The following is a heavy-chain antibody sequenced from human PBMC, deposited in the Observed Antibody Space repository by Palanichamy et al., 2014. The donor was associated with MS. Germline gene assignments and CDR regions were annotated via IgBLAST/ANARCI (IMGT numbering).Heavy chain of an antibody. J-gene: IGHJ2*01. Sequence: EMQLVESGGGLVQSGGSLRLSCAASGFTLVVLDDLGPPGSRKGLEWVANMKRDGSEKYYVDSVKGRFTISRDNAKNSLFLQMNNLRAEDTALYYCARVFYGDYGFFDLWGRGTLVTVSS. CDR3: ARVFYGDYGFFDL. CDR1: GFTLVVL. D-gene: IGHD4-17*01. CDR2: MKRDGSEK. V-gene: IGHV3-7*01.